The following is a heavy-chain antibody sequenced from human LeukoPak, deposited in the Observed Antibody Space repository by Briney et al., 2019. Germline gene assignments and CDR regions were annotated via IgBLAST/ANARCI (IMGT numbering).Heavy chain of an antibody. CDR1: GYTFTSYD. Sequence: ASVKVSCKASGYTFTSYDINWVRQATGQGLEWMGWISAYNGNTNYAQKLQDRVTMTTDTSTSTAYMELRSLRSDDTAVYYCARDGPYYGSGRGSAFDIWGQGTMVTVSS. V-gene: IGHV1-18*01. J-gene: IGHJ3*02. CDR3: ARDGPYYGSGRGSAFDI. CDR2: ISAYNGNT. D-gene: IGHD3-10*01.